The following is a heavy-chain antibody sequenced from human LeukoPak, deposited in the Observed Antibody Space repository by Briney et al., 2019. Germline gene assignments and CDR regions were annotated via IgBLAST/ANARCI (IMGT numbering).Heavy chain of an antibody. Sequence: SETLSFTCAVYGGSFSVYYWSWIRHPPGKGRGGMGEINHIGSTSYNPSLKSRVTISIDTSKNQFSLKLSSVTAADTAVSYCARVTVWIVVPNYYYYMDVWDKGTTVTVSS. CDR2: INHIGST. CDR1: GGSFSVYY. V-gene: IGHV4-34*01. J-gene: IGHJ6*03. CDR3: ARVTVWIVVPNYYYYMDV. D-gene: IGHD3-22*01.